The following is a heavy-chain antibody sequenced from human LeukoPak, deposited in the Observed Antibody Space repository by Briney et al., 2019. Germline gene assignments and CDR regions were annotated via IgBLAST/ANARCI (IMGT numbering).Heavy chain of an antibody. V-gene: IGHV1-2*02. J-gene: IGHJ4*02. CDR3: ARAGIAVAGCSDY. D-gene: IGHD6-19*01. CDR1: GYTFTGYY. CDR2: INPNSGGT. Sequence: ASVKVSCKASGYTFTGYYMHWVRQAPGQGLEWMGWINPNSGGTNYAQKFQGRVTMTRDTSISTAYMELSRLRSDDTAVYYCARAGIAVAGCSDYWGQGTLVTVSS.